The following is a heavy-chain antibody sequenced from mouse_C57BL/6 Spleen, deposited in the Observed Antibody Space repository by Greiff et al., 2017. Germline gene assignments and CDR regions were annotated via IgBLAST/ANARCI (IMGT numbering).Heavy chain of an antibody. CDR1: GYTFTSYG. CDR2: IYPRSGNT. Sequence: LVESGAELARPGASVQLSCKASGYTFTSYGISWVKQRTGQGLAWIGEIYPRSGNTYYNEKFKGKATLTADQSSSTAYMELRSLTSEDSAVYFCARNYGYDVRYFDYWGQGTTLTVSS. D-gene: IGHD2-2*01. V-gene: IGHV1-81*01. J-gene: IGHJ2*01. CDR3: ARNYGYDVRYFDY.